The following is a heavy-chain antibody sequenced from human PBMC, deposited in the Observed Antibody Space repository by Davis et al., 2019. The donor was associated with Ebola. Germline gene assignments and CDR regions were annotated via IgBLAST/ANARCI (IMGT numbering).Heavy chain of an antibody. CDR3: ARVDTAMAFDY. Sequence: ASVKVSCKASGYTFTSYAMHWVRQAPGQRLEWMGWINAGNGNTKYSQKFQGRVTITRDKSTSTAYMELSSLRSEDTAVYYCARVDTAMAFDYWGQGTLVTVSS. V-gene: IGHV1-3*01. J-gene: IGHJ4*02. CDR2: INAGNGNT. D-gene: IGHD5-18*01. CDR1: GYTFTSYA.